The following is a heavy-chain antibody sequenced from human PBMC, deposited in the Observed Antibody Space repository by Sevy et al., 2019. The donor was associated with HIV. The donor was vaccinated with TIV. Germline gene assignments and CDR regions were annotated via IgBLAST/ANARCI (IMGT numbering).Heavy chain of an antibody. CDR3: ARGIYSYGYWREFDY. D-gene: IGHD5-18*01. CDR1: GGSISSYY. V-gene: IGHV4-59*01. CDR2: IYYSGAT. Sequence: SETLSLTCTVSGGSISSYYWNWIRQAPGKGLEWIGYIYYSGATNYNPSLKTRATISGDTSNNQFSLRLTSVTAAETAVYFCARGIYSYGYWREFDYWGQGTLVTVSS. J-gene: IGHJ4*02.